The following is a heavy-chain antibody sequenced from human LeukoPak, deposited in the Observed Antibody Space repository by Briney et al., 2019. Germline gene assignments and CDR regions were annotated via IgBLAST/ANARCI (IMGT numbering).Heavy chain of an antibody. J-gene: IGHJ3*02. V-gene: IGHV1-3*01. CDR3: ARHLEESSSWYGGAFDI. CDR1: GYTFTSYA. Sequence: GASVKVSCKASGYTFTSYAMHWVRQAPGQRLEWMGWINAGNGNTKYSQKFQGRVTITRDTSASTAYMELSSLRSEDTAVYYCARHLEESSSWYGGAFDIWGQGTMVTVSS. CDR2: INAGNGNT. D-gene: IGHD6-13*01.